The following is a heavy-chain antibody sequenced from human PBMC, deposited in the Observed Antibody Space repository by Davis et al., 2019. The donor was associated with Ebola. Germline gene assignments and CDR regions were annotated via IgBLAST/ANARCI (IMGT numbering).Heavy chain of an antibody. CDR3: ARVGGGLYDYVWGSYRYTGAGMDV. Sequence: GGSLRPSCAASGFTFSSYSMNWVRQAPGKGLEWVSSITSSSSYIYYADSVKGRFTISRDNSKNTLYLQMNSLRAEDTAVYYCARVGGGLYDYVWGSYRYTGAGMDVWGQGTTVTVSS. V-gene: IGHV3-21*01. D-gene: IGHD3-16*02. J-gene: IGHJ6*02. CDR1: GFTFSSYS. CDR2: ITSSSSYI.